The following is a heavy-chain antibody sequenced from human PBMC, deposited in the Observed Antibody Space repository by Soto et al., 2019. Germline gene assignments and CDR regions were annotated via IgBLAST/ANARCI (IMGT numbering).Heavy chain of an antibody. J-gene: IGHJ5*02. CDR3: ARQSAVAGNWFDP. V-gene: IGHV4-30-2*03. Sequence: SETLSLTCAVSGGSISSGGYSWSWIRQPPGKGLEWIGYIYHSGSTYYNPSLKSRVTISVDTSKNQFSLKLSSVTAADTAVYYCARQSAVAGNWFDPWGQGTLVTVSS. D-gene: IGHD6-19*01. CDR1: GGSISSGGYS. CDR2: IYHSGST.